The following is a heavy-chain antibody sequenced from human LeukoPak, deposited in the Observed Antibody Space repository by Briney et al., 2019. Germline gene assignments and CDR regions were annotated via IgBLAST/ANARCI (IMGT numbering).Heavy chain of an antibody. CDR3: VSTVAGLHS. J-gene: IGHJ4*02. CDR2: ITPYKGHT. Sequence: GASVKVSCKASGYTFTSYGISWVRQAPGQGLEWMGWITPYKGHTNYSQNFQGRVTMATDASTSTAYMEVRSLTSDDTAVYYCVSTVAGLHSWGQGTLVTVSS. V-gene: IGHV1-18*01. D-gene: IGHD1-14*01. CDR1: GYTFTSYG.